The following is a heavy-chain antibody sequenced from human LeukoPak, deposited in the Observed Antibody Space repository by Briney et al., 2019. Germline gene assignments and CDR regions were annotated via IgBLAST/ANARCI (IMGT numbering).Heavy chain of an antibody. Sequence: SQTLSLTCTVSGGSISSGDYYWSWIRQPPGKGLEWIGYIYYSGSTYYNPSLKSRVTISVDTSKNQFSLKLSSVTAADTAVYYCASGGGYYYYGMDVWGQGTTVTVSS. CDR3: ASGGGYYYYGMDV. CDR1: GGSISSGDYY. CDR2: IYYSGST. J-gene: IGHJ6*02. D-gene: IGHD2-15*01. V-gene: IGHV4-30-4*08.